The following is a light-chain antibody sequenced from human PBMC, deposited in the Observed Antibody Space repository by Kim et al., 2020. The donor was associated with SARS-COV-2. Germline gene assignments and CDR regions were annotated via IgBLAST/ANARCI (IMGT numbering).Light chain of an antibody. J-gene: IGKJ5*01. Sequence: ERATRCSRGNRGGSSYVAWYQQKAGQAPRLLVYGGSNRATGIPARFRGSGSGTDFTLTISSVEPEDFAVYHCQLRHSWPTFGQGTRLEIK. V-gene: IGKV3-11*01. CDR3: QLRHSWPT. CDR1: RGGSSY. CDR2: GGS.